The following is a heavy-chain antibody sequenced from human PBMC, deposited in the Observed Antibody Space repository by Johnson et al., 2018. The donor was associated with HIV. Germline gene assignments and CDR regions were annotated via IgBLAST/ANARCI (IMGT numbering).Heavy chain of an antibody. V-gene: IGHV3-30*04. J-gene: IGHJ3*02. Sequence: QVQLVESGGGVVQPGRSLRLSCAASGFTFSSYALHWVRQAPGEGLEWVAVISFDGNNTSYADSVKGRFTISRDNSKNTLYLQMNSLRAEDTAVYYCATYYDNSGYTLWGNAFDIWGQGTMVTVSS. CDR1: GFTFSSYA. CDR3: ATYYDNSGYTLWGNAFDI. D-gene: IGHD3-22*01. CDR2: ISFDGNNT.